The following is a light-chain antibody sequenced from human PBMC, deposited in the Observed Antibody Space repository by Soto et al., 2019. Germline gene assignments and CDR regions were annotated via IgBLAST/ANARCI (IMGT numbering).Light chain of an antibody. CDR2: DAS. J-gene: IGKJ2*01. V-gene: IGKV1-5*01. Sequence: DIQMTQSPSTLSASVGDGVTITCRASQNISVWLAWYQQRPGKAPKFLMYDASSLETGVPSRLSGRGSGTEFTLTIRSLQPDDSATYDWQQCDSSSPTFGQGTKLEIK. CDR1: QNISVW. CDR3: QQCDSSSPT.